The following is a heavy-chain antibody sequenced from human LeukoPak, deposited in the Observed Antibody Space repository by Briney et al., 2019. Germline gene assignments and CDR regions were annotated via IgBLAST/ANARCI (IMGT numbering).Heavy chain of an antibody. CDR2: IYYSGST. D-gene: IGHD4-23*01. CDR3: ARGRDYGGNPFDY. J-gene: IGHJ4*02. Sequence: SSETLSLTCTVSGGSISSYYWSWIRQPPGKGLEWIGYIYYSGSTNYNPSLKSRVTISVDTSKNQFSLKLSSVTAADTAVYYCARGRDYGGNPFDYWGQGTLVTVSS. CDR1: GGSISSYY. V-gene: IGHV4-59*01.